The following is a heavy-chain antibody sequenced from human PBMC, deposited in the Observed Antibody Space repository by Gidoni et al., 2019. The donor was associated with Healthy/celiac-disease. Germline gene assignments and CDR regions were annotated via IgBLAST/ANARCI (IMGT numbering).Heavy chain of an antibody. CDR2: IYYSGST. CDR1: GGSISSYY. J-gene: IGHJ4*02. V-gene: IGHV4-59*01. CDR3: AGVFYMSTVVVFDY. Sequence: LVKPSETLSLTCTVSGGSISSYYWSWIRQPPGKGLEWIGYIYYSGSTNYNPSLKSRVTISVDTSKNHFSLKLSSVTAADTAVYYCAGVFYMSTVVVFDYWGQGTLVTVSS. D-gene: IGHD2-15*01.